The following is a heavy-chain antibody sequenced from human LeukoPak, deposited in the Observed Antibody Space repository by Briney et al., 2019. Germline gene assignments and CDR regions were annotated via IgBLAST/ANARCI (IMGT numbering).Heavy chain of an antibody. J-gene: IGHJ4*02. V-gene: IGHV3-7*03. CDR3: ARDKSAGADTGSSFYY. Sequence: PGGSLRPSCAASGFTFSNYWMTWVRQAPGKGLEWVATIKQDGSEKYYVDSVKGRFTFSRDNAKNSVYLQMNSLRAEDTAVYYCARDKSAGADTGSSFYYWGQGALVTVSS. CDR2: IKQDGSEK. CDR1: GFTFSNYW. D-gene: IGHD3-10*01.